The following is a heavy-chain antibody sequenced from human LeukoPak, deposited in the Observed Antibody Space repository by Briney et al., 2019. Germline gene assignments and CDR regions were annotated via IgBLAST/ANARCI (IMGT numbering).Heavy chain of an antibody. CDR3: ASQGYYYDSSGYPQLFDY. CDR1: GYSFTSYW. CDR2: IYPGDSDT. J-gene: IGHJ4*02. V-gene: IGHV5-51*01. D-gene: IGHD3-22*01. Sequence: GESLKISCKGSGYSFTSYWIGWVRQMPGKGLVGMGIIYPGDSDTRYSPSFQGQVTISADKSISTAYLQWSSLKASDTAMYYCASQGYYYDSSGYPQLFDYWGQGTLVTVSS.